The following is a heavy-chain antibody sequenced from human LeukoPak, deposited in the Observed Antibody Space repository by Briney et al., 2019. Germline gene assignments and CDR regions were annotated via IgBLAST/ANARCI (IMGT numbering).Heavy chain of an antibody. CDR3: ASEKISQRLTVAGTLNWFDP. CDR1: GGTFSSYA. V-gene: IGHV1-69*05. D-gene: IGHD6-19*01. J-gene: IGHJ5*02. Sequence: ASVKVSCTASGGTFSSYAISWVRQAPGQGLEWMAGIIPIFGTANYAQKFQGRVTITTDESTSTAYMELSSLRYEDTAVYYCASEKISQRLTVAGTLNWFDPWGQGTLVTVSS. CDR2: IIPIFGTA.